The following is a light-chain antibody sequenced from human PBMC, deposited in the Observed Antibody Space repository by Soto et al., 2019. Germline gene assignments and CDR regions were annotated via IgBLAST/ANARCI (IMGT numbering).Light chain of an antibody. CDR1: QGVTSNH. J-gene: IGKJ2*01. CDR3: QHYDGSPRT. V-gene: IGKV3-20*01. Sequence: ENALTQYPGTVSLSPGERATLSCRASQGVTSNHLAWYQQQPGQAPRLLIYGVFNRATGIPDRFSGSGSGTDFTLTITRMEPEDTAVYFCQHYDGSPRTFGQGTKLEIK. CDR2: GVF.